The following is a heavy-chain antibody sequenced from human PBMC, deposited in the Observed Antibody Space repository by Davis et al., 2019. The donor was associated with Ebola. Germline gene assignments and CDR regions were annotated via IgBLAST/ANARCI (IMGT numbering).Heavy chain of an antibody. J-gene: IGHJ3*02. Sequence: GESLKISCAASGFTFSSYWMSWVRQAPGKGLEWVSAISGSGGSTYYADSVKGRFTISRDNSKNTLYLQMNSLRAEDTAVYYCARDWDDAFDIWGQGTMVTVSS. D-gene: IGHD3/OR15-3a*01. CDR3: ARDWDDAFDI. CDR1: GFTFSSYW. CDR2: ISGSGGST. V-gene: IGHV3-23*01.